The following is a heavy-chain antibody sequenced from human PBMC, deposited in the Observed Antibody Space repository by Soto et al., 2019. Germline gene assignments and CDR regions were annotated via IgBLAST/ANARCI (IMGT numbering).Heavy chain of an antibody. CDR3: ARAYYDFWSGYYAYYMDV. CDR1: GGSISIYY. CDR2: IYYSGST. V-gene: IGHV4-59*01. Sequence: SETLSLTCTVSGGSISIYYWSWIRQPPGKGLEWIGYIYYSGSTNYNPSLKSRVTISVDTSKNQFSLKLSSVTAADTAVYYCARAYYDFWSGYYAYYMDVWGKGTTVTVSS. D-gene: IGHD3-3*01. J-gene: IGHJ6*03.